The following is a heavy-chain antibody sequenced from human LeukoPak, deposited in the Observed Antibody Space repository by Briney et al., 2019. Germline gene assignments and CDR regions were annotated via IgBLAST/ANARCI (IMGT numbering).Heavy chain of an antibody. CDR3: ARVHSSAWYYFDY. CDR1: GYTFTSYY. V-gene: IGHV1-2*02. Sequence: GASVKVSCKASGYTFTSYYMHWVRQAPGQGIEWMGWINPNRGGTNYAQRFLGRVTMTRDTSISAAYMELSRLRSDDTAVYYCARVHSSAWYYFDYWGQGTLVTVSS. CDR2: INPNRGGT. J-gene: IGHJ4*02. D-gene: IGHD6-19*01.